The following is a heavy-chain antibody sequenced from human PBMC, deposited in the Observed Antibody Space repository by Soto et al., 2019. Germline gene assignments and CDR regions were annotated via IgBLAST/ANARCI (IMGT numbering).Heavy chain of an antibody. J-gene: IGHJ4*02. CDR1: GFTFSSYS. Sequence: GGSLRLSCAASGFTFSSYSMNWVRQAPGKGLEWVSYISSSSSSIYYADSVKGRFTISRDNAKNSLYLQMNSLRDEDTAVYYCARDYEYWSGYYKGFDYWGQGTLVTVS. CDR3: ARDYEYWSGYYKGFDY. D-gene: IGHD3-3*01. V-gene: IGHV3-48*02. CDR2: ISSSSSSI.